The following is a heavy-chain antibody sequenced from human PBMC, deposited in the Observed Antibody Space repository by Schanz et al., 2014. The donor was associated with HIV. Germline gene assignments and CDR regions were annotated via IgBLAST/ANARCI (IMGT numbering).Heavy chain of an antibody. V-gene: IGHV3-30*03. CDR2: ISYDGSDK. CDR3: VRDAGAQWLDGDNWFDP. J-gene: IGHJ5*02. Sequence: QVQLVESGGGVVQPGRSLRLSCAASGFTFSDYGMHWVRQAPGKGLEWVAVISYDGSDKYYAESVKGRFIISRDNSKNTVSLQMNSLRSEDTAVYYCVRDAGAQWLDGDNWFDPWGQGTLVTVSS. D-gene: IGHD6-19*01. CDR1: GFTFSDYG.